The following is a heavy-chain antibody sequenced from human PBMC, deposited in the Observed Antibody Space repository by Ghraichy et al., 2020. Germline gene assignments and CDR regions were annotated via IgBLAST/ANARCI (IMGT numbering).Heavy chain of an antibody. CDR3: ARHAKGGNPGLYFDL. D-gene: IGHD4-23*01. V-gene: IGHV4-39*01. Sequence: IGSIYYSGSTYYNPSLKSRVTISVDTSKNQFSLKLSSVTAADTAVYYCARHAKGGNPGLYFDLWG. CDR2: IYYSGST. J-gene: IGHJ2*01.